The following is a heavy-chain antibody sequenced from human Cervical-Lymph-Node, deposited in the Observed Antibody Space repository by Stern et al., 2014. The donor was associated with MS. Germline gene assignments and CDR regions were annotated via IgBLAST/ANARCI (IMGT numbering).Heavy chain of an antibody. D-gene: IGHD5-12*01. CDR1: GGSISRSTYY. CDR3: ARHDGWLPHY. Sequence: QVQLQQSGPGLVKPSETLSLTCSVSGGSISRSTYYWGWIRQPPGKGLEWLGSIYYSGTTYYNPSLKSRVTIDTSTNHSSLRITSVTAADTAVYYCARHDGWLPHYWSQGTLVTVSS. CDR2: IYYSGTT. V-gene: IGHV4-39*01. J-gene: IGHJ4*02.